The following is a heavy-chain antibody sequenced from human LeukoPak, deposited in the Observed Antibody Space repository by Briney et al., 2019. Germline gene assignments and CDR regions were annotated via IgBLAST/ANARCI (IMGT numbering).Heavy chain of an antibody. V-gene: IGHV3-30*03. CDR1: GFTFSSYG. J-gene: IGHJ4*02. CDR2: ISYDGSNK. CDR3: ARENYFDY. Sequence: PGGSLRLSCAASGFTFSSYGMHWVRQAPGKGLEWVAVISYDGSNKYYADSVKGRFTISRDNSKNTLYLQMNSLRAEDTAVYYCARENYFDYWGQGTLVTVSS.